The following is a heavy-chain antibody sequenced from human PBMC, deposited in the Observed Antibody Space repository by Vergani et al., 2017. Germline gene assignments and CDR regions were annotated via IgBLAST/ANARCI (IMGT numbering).Heavy chain of an antibody. Sequence: EVQLLESGGGSAQPGESLRLSCVASGFTFTAHGLNWVRQAPGKGLEWVSGISGQNFRTHYADSVKGRLTISRDDAKNTVYLQINSLRAEDTAFYYCADLYCDDGFSPFWGQGTLVTVSS. CDR1: GFTFTAHG. D-gene: IGHD2-21*01. J-gene: IGHJ4*02. CDR2: ISGQNFRT. V-gene: IGHV3-23*01. CDR3: ADLYCDDGFSPF.